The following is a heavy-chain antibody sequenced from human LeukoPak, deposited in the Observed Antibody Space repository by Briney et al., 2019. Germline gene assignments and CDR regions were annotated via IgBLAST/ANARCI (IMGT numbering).Heavy chain of an antibody. J-gene: IGHJ4*02. CDR2: IYSGGST. V-gene: IGHV3-53*01. CDR3: AKEGEFVRYFDY. CDR1: GFTVSSNY. Sequence: GGSLRLSCAASGFTVSSNYMSWVRQAPGKGLEWVSVIYSGGSTYYADSVKGRFTISRDNSKNTLYLQMNSLRAEDTAVYYCAKEGEFVRYFDYWGQGTLVTVSS. D-gene: IGHD6-6*01.